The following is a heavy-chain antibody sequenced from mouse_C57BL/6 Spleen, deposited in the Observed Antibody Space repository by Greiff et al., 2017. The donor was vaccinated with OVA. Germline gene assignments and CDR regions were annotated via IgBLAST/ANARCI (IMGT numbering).Heavy chain of an antibody. J-gene: IGHJ2*01. D-gene: IGHD1-1*01. CDR1: GYTFTSYW. Sequence: QVHVKQPGAELVRPGTSVKLSCKASGYTFTSYWMHWVKQRPGQGLEWIGVIDPSDSYTNYNQKFKGKATLTVDTSSSTAYMQLSSLTSEDSAVYYCARSGSSPSDYWGQGTTLTVSS. CDR2: IDPSDSYT. CDR3: ARSGSSPSDY. V-gene: IGHV1-59*01.